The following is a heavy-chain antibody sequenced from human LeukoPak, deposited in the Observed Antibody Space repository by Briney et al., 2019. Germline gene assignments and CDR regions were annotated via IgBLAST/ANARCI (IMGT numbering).Heavy chain of an antibody. J-gene: IGHJ4*02. CDR1: GGTLSSYA. V-gene: IGHV1-69*05. D-gene: IGHD1-26*01. CDR3: ARVSGSYSYYFDY. Sequence: ASVKVSCKASGGTLSSYAISWVRQAPGQGLEWMGGIIPIFGTANYAQKFQGRVTITTDESTSTAYMELSSLRSEDTAVYYCARVSGSYSYYFDYWGQGTLVTVSS. CDR2: IIPIFGTA.